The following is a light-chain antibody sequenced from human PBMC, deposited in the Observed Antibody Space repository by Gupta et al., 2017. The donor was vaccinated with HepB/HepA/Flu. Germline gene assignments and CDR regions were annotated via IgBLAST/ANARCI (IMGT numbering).Light chain of an antibody. CDR1: QSGSSN. CDR3: QRDYNGPPT. Sequence: EIVMTQSPATLSVSPGERATLSCRASQSGSSNLAWYQQKPGQAPRLLIYGASTRATGNPARFSGSWSGTEFTLTISSLQSEGFAVCSFQRDYNGPPTFGQGTKVEIK. V-gene: IGKV3-15*01. CDR2: GAS. J-gene: IGKJ1*01.